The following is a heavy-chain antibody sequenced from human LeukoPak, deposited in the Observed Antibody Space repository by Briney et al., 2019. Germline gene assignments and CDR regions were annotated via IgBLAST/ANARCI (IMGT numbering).Heavy chain of an antibody. J-gene: IGHJ6*03. CDR2: IGRSGNYI. CDR1: GFTLSAYT. CDR3: ARQAGPYYMDV. V-gene: IGHV3-21*01. D-gene: IGHD6-13*01. Sequence: PGGSLRLSCAASGFTLSAYTMNWVRQAPGKGLEWVSSIGRSGNYIYHADSVKGRFTISRDNAKNSLYLQMSSLRAEDTAVYYCARQAGPYYMDVWGKGTTVTVSS.